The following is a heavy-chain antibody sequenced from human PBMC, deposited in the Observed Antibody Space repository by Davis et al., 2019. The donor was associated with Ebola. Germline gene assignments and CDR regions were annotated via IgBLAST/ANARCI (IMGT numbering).Heavy chain of an antibody. Sequence: GESLKISCAASGFTFSDYYMSWIRQTPGKGLEWISYISSGGSTRYHADSVEGRFTISRANAKNSLYLQMNSLRAEDTAVYFCARVKGSYSLDYWGQGTLVTVSS. D-gene: IGHD1-26*01. CDR2: ISSGGSTR. CDR3: ARVKGSYSLDY. CDR1: GFTFSDYY. V-gene: IGHV3-11*01. J-gene: IGHJ4*02.